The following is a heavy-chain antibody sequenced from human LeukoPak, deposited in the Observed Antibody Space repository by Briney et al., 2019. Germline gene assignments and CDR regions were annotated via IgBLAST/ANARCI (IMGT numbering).Heavy chain of an antibody. CDR1: GFTFSSYA. J-gene: IGHJ4*02. V-gene: IGHV3-23*01. D-gene: IGHD2-2*01. CDR3: ARFYCSSTSCLEDY. Sequence: GGSLRLSCAASGFTFSSYAMSWVRQAPGKGLEWASTISAGGTFYADSVKGLFTISRDNAKNTLYLQMNSLRAEDTAVYYCARFYCSSTSCLEDYWGQGTLVTVSS. CDR2: ISAGGT.